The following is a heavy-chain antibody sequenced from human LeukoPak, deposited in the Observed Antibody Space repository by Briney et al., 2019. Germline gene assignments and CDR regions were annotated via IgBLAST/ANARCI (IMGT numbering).Heavy chain of an antibody. CDR2: IRSKANSYAT. CDR1: GFTFSGSA. J-gene: IGHJ4*02. D-gene: IGHD2-21*02. V-gene: IGHV3-73*01. Sequence: GGSLRLSCAASGFTFSGSAMHWVRQASGKGLEWVGRIRSKANSYATAYAASVKGRFTISRDDSKNTAYLQMNSLKTEDTAVYYCAKAKGFVVVTYFDYWGQGTLVTVSS. CDR3: AKAKGFVVVTYFDY.